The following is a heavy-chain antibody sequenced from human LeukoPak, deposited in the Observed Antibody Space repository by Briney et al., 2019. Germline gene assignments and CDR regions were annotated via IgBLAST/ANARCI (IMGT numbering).Heavy chain of an antibody. CDR2: ISAYNGNT. CDR3: ATPKHREQLRIAFDI. Sequence: ASVKVSCKASGYTFTSYGISWVRQAPGQGLEWMGWISAYNGNTNYAQKLQGRVTMTTDTSTSTAYMELRSLRSDDTAVYYCATPKHREQLRIAFDIWGQGTMVTVSS. CDR1: GYTFTSYG. J-gene: IGHJ3*02. D-gene: IGHD5-24*01. V-gene: IGHV1-18*01.